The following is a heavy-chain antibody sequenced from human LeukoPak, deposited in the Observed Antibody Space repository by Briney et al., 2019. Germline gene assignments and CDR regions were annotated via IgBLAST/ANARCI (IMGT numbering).Heavy chain of an antibody. V-gene: IGHV3-21*01. Sequence: GGSLRLSCAASGFTFSSYSMNWVRQAPGKGLEWVSSISSSSSYIFYADSVKGRFTISRDNAKNSLYLQMHSLRAEDTAVYYCARDVDGYNYALDYWGQGTLVTVSS. D-gene: IGHD5-24*01. CDR2: ISSSSSYI. J-gene: IGHJ4*02. CDR1: GFTFSSYS. CDR3: ARDVDGYNYALDY.